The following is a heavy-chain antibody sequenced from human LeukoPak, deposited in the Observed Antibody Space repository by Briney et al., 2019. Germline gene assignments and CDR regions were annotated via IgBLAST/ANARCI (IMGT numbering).Heavy chain of an antibody. Sequence: KSSETLSLTCAVYGGSFSGYYWSWIRQPPGKGLEWIGQINHSGSTNYNPSLKSRVTISVDTSKNQFSLKLNSVTAADTAVYYCARAGPTTAQGRPTDYWGQGTLVTVSS. CDR3: ARAGPTTAQGRPTDY. CDR1: GGSFSGYY. V-gene: IGHV4-34*01. CDR2: INHSGST. D-gene: IGHD4-17*01. J-gene: IGHJ4*02.